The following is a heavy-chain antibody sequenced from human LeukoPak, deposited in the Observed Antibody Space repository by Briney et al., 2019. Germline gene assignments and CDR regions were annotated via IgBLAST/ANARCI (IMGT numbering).Heavy chain of an antibody. Sequence: GSSVKVSCKASGDTFNNYIITWVQQAPGQGLEWMGGVMPLFNTPNYAQKFQGRITIITDASTHTSYMELRSLRSEDTAVYSCARVDRHHFYMDVWGKGTTVTVSS. CDR1: GDTFNNYI. V-gene: IGHV1-69*05. D-gene: IGHD1-14*01. CDR2: VMPLFNTP. CDR3: ARVDRHHFYMDV. J-gene: IGHJ6*03.